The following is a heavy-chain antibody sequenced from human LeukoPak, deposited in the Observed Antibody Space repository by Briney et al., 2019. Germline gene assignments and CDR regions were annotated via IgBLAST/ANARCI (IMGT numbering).Heavy chain of an antibody. D-gene: IGHD3-10*01. J-gene: IGHJ4*02. CDR2: IDWDDDK. CDR1: GFSLSTSGMR. Sequence: SGPTRVNPTQTLTLTCTFSGFSLSTSGMRVSWIRQPPGKALEWLARIDWDDDKFYSTSLKTRLTISKDTSKNQVVLTMTNMDPVDTATYYCARAMVRGVLDYWGQGTLVTVSS. V-gene: IGHV2-70*04. CDR3: ARAMVRGVLDY.